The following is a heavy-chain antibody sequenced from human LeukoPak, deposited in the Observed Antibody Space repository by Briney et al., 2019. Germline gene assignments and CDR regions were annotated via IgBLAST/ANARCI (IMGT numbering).Heavy chain of an antibody. CDR2: IYTSGST. Sequence: PSETLSLTCTVSGGSISSYYWSWIRQPAGEGLEWIGRIYTSGSTNYNPSLKSRVTMSVDTSKNQFSLKLSSVTAADTAVYYCARIDSSGWYVGAFDIWGQGTMVTVSS. CDR3: ARIDSSGWYVGAFDI. J-gene: IGHJ3*02. V-gene: IGHV4-4*07. D-gene: IGHD6-19*01. CDR1: GGSISSYY.